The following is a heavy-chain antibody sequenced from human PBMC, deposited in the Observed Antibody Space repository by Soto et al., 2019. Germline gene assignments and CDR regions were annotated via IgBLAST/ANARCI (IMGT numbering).Heavy chain of an antibody. CDR2: IGTLRDT. J-gene: IGHJ5*02. Sequence: PWGSLRLSCVTSGFTFKTYDMYWVRQVPGQGLEWVSGIGTLRDTYYSAAVAGRFVVSRENGRNSVYLQMNSLRVGDSGIYFCARGRSNDFSSSPPPRFDPWGRGTLVTVSS. D-gene: IGHD2-21*02. V-gene: IGHV3-13*01. CDR1: GFTFKTYD. CDR3: ARGRSNDFSSSPPPRFDP.